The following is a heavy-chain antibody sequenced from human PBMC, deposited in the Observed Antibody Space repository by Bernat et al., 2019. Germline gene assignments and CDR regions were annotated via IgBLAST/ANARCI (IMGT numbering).Heavy chain of an antibody. V-gene: IGHV3-33*01. CDR3: ARDGIQANYYYYGMDV. D-gene: IGHD1-26*01. CDR2: IWYDGSNK. CDR1: GFTFSSYG. J-gene: IGHJ6*02. Sequence: VQLVESGGGLVKPGGSLRLSCAASGFTFSSYGMHWVRQAPGKGLEWVAVIWYDGSNKYYADSVKGRFTISRDNSKNTLYLQMNSLRAEDTAVYYCARDGIQANYYYYGMDVWGQGTTVTVSS.